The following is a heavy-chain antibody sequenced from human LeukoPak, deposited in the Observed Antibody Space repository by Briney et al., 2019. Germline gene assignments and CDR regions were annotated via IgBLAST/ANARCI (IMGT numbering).Heavy chain of an antibody. V-gene: IGHV3-33*08. J-gene: IGHJ4*02. Sequence: GGSLRLSCAAPGFTFSGYGMHWVRQAPGKGLEWVAVIWYGGSNKYYADSVKGRFTISRDNSKNTLYLQMNSLRAEDTAVYYCANRIVWGQGTLVTVSS. CDR1: GFTFSGYG. D-gene: IGHD1-26*01. CDR3: ANRIV. CDR2: IWYGGSNK.